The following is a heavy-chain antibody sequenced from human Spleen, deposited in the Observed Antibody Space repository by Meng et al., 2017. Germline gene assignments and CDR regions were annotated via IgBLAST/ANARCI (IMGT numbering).Heavy chain of an antibody. V-gene: IGHV3-23*01. D-gene: IGHD1/OR15-1a*01. CDR3: AKGDNNRWTFDY. CDR2: ISDSRGNT. Sequence: GESLKISCAASGFTFSSYAMSWVRLPPGKGLEWVSGISDSRGNTYYADSVKGRFTISKDNSKNTLYLQMNSLRAEDTAVYYCAKGDNNRWTFDYWGQGTLVTVSS. CDR1: GFTFSSYA. J-gene: IGHJ4*02.